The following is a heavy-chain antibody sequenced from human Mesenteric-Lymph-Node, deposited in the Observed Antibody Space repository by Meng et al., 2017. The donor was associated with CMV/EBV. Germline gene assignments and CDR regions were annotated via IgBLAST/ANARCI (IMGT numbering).Heavy chain of an antibody. Sequence: YTFTSFGISWVRQAPGQGLEWMGWISANNGNTKYAQKFQSRVTMTTDTSTNTAYMELRSLRSDDTAIYYCARVDETDITIVRGVIDYWGQGTLVTVSS. CDR2: ISANNGNT. CDR3: ARVDETDITIVRGVIDY. D-gene: IGHD3-10*01. V-gene: IGHV1-18*04. CDR1: YTFTSFG. J-gene: IGHJ4*02.